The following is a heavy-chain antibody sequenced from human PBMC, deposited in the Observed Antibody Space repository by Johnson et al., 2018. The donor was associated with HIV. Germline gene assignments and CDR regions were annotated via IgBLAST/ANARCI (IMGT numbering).Heavy chain of an antibody. Sequence: QVQLVESGGGVVQPGRSLRLSCAASRFTFSTYAMHWVRQAPGKGLEWVAVISYDGSNKYYADSVKGRFTISRHNAKNTRYPQMNSLRAEDTAVYYCASGVYSSSWSWDVAFDIWGQGTMVTVSS. J-gene: IGHJ3*02. CDR1: RFTFSTYA. D-gene: IGHD6-13*01. V-gene: IGHV3-30*04. CDR2: ISYDGSNK. CDR3: ASGVYSSSWSWDVAFDI.